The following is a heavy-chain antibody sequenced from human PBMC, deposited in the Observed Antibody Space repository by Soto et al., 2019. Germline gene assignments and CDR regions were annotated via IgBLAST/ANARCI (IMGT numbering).Heavy chain of an antibody. J-gene: IGHJ5*02. CDR1: GDSMTSSSYY. CDR3: ARHTRNQFDP. CDR2: IYYSERTSYNSGST. V-gene: IGHV4-39*01. Sequence: QLQLQESGPGLVKPSETLSLTCTVSGDSMTSSSYYWGWIRQPPGKGLEWIGSIYYSERTSYNSGSTYYSPSPKSRVTISGDTSKSQFSLKLSSVTAADTAVYYCARHTRNQFDPWGQGTLVTVSS.